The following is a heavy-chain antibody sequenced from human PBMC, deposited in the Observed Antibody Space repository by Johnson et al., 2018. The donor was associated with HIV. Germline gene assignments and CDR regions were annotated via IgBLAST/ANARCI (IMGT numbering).Heavy chain of an antibody. D-gene: IGHD6-13*01. CDR1: GFTVIGNY. Sequence: VQLVESGGGLIQPGGSLRLSCAASGFTVIGNYMSWVRQAPGKGLDWVSVIYSGGSTYYADSVKGRFTLSRDNSKNTLYLQMNSLRAEDTAVYYCARVGQLARTHAFDIWGQGTMVTVSS. CDR2: IYSGGST. CDR3: ARVGQLARTHAFDI. V-gene: IGHV3-53*01. J-gene: IGHJ3*02.